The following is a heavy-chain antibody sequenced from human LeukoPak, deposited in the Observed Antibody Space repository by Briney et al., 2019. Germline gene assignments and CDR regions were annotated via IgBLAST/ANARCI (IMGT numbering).Heavy chain of an antibody. V-gene: IGHV4-4*07. J-gene: IGHJ4*02. CDR2: IYTSGST. D-gene: IGHD3-22*01. CDR3: ATGYYYDSSGYYYEDY. CDR1: GGSISSYY. Sequence: SETLSLTCTVSGGSISSYYWSWIRRPAGKGLEWIGRIYTSGSTNYNPSLKSRVTMSVDTSKNQFSLKLSSVTAADTAVYYCATGYYYDSSGYYYEDYWGQGTLVTVSS.